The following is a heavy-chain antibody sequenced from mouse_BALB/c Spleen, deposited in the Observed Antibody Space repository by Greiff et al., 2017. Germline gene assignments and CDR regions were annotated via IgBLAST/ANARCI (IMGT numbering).Heavy chain of an antibody. J-gene: IGHJ1*01. Sequence: EVQLQQSGAELVRPGALVKLSCKASGFNIKDYYMHWVKQRPEQGLEWIGWIDPENGNTIYDPKFQGKASITADTSSNTAYLQLSSLTSEDTAVYYCAYYGSSYSWYFDVWGAGTTVTVSS. CDR1: GFNIKDYY. D-gene: IGHD1-1*01. CDR3: AYYGSSYSWYFDV. V-gene: IGHV14-1*02. CDR2: IDPENGNT.